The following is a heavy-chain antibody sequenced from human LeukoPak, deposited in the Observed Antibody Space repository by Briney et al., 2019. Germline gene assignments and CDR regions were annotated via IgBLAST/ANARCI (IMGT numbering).Heavy chain of an antibody. V-gene: IGHV3-30*04. J-gene: IGHJ4*02. CDR1: GFTFSSYA. D-gene: IGHD6-13*01. CDR3: ARPFRYSSSSGFDY. CDR2: ISYDGSNK. Sequence: GRSLRLSCAASGFTFSSYAMHWVRQAPGKGLEWVAVISYDGSNKYYADSVKGRFTISRDNSKNTLYLQMNSLRAEDTAVYYCARPFRYSSSSGFDYWGQGTLVTVSS.